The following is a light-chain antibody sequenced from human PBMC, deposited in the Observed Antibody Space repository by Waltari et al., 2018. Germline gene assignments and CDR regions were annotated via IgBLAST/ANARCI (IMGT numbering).Light chain of an antibody. CDR1: QDIGNY. CDR3: QKSNSAPFT. CDR2: DAS. V-gene: IGKV1-27*01. Sequence: DIQITQSPSSLSASVGDRGTITCRASQDIGNYLAWYQQKPGKVPKVLIYDASTLESGVPSRFSGSGSGTDFTLTISSLQPEDFATYYCQKSNSAPFTFGQGTRLEIK. J-gene: IGKJ5*01.